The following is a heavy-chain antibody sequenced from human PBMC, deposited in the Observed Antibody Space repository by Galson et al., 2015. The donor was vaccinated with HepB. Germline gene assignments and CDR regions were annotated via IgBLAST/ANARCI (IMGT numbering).Heavy chain of an antibody. CDR1: GGSISSYY. J-gene: IGHJ5*02. D-gene: IGHD3-3*01. CDR3: ARGGPLTIFGVVMENNWFDP. V-gene: IGHV4-59*01. CDR2: IYYSGST. Sequence: SETLSLTCTVSGGSISSYYWSWIRQPPGKGLEWIGYIYYSGSTNYNPSLKSRVTISVDTSKNQFSLKLSSVTAADTAVYYCARGGPLTIFGVVMENNWFDPWGQGTLVTVSS.